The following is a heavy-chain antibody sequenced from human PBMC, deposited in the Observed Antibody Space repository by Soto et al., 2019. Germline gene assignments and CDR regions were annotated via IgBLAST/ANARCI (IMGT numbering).Heavy chain of an antibody. CDR2: IYSGGST. Sequence: GGSLRLSCAASGFTVSSNYMSWVRQAPGKGLEWVSVIYSGGSTYYADSVRGRFTISRDNSKNTLYLQMNSLRAEDTAVYYCGRGEGGYYYYGMDVWGQGTTVTVSS. V-gene: IGHV3-53*01. CDR1: GFTVSSNY. J-gene: IGHJ6*02. D-gene: IGHD3-16*01. CDR3: GRGEGGYYYYGMDV.